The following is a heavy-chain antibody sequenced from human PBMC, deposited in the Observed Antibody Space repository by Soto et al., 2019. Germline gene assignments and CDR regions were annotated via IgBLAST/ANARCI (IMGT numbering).Heavy chain of an antibody. CDR1: GYTFTSYG. D-gene: IGHD3-3*01. CDR2: ISAYNGNT. V-gene: IGHV1-18*01. J-gene: IGHJ6*02. Sequence: QVQLVQSGAEVKKPGASVKVSCKDSGYTFTSYGISWVRQAPGQGLEWMGWISAYNGNTNYAQKLQGRVTMTTDTSPSTAYRELRSLRSDDTAVYYCARAGKLRFVEWLLSYYYYGMDVWGQGTTVTVSS. CDR3: ARAGKLRFVEWLLSYYYYGMDV.